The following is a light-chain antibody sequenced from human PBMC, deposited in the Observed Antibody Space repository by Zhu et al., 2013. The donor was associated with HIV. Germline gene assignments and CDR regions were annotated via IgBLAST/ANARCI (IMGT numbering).Light chain of an antibody. CDR1: QIMSSSY. CDR2: GAS. CDR3: QQFWRT. Sequence: EILLTQSPGTLSLSPGERATLSCRASQIMSSSYLAWYQQKPGQAPRLLIYGASHRATGIPDRFIGSGSGTDFTLTISRLEPDDCAVYYCQQFWRTFGPGTKVDIK. V-gene: IGKV3-20*01. J-gene: IGKJ3*01.